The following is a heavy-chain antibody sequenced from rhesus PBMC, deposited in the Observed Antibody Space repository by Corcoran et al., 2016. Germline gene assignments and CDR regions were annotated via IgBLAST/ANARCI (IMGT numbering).Heavy chain of an antibody. V-gene: IGHV4-127*01. Sequence: QVQLKESGPGLVEPSETLSLTCPVSGDSNTRRSAWSSIRTPPGQGLELIGDIGGYYNPSIKSRVTISKDTSKNQFSLNLTSVTAADTAVYYCASGLNYGAPNFGLDSWGQGVVVTVSS. CDR1: GDSNTRRSA. CDR3: ASGLNYGAPNFGLDS. CDR2: IGG. J-gene: IGHJ6*01. D-gene: IGHD1-26*01.